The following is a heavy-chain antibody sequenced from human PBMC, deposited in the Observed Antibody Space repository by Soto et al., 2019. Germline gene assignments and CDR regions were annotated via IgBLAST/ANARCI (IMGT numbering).Heavy chain of an antibody. J-gene: IGHJ3*02. CDR2: IIPIFGTA. D-gene: IGHD4-17*01. Sequence: QVQLVQSGAEVKKPGSSVKVSCKASGGTFSSYAISWVRQAPGQGLEWMGGIIPIFGTANYALKFQGRVTITADESTSTAYMELSSLRSEDTAVYYCARDRGQGTVTTKLVPPELPFDIWGQGTMVTVS. V-gene: IGHV1-69*12. CDR3: ARDRGQGTVTTKLVPPELPFDI. CDR1: GGTFSSYA.